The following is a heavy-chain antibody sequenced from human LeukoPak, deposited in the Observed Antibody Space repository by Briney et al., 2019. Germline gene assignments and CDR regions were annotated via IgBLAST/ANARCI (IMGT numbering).Heavy chain of an antibody. D-gene: IGHD3-22*01. CDR3: ARAPLTRYWYESSFDHVTFYYYMDV. J-gene: IGHJ6*03. V-gene: IGHV3-23*01. CDR2: ISGSGDRT. Sequence: GGSLRLSCAASGFTFSSYGMSWVRQAPGKGLEWVSGISGSGDRTYYADSVKGRFSISRDNAKNSLYLQMNSLRAEDTAFYYCARAPLTRYWYESSFDHVTFYYYMDVWGKGTTVTVSS. CDR1: GFTFSSYG.